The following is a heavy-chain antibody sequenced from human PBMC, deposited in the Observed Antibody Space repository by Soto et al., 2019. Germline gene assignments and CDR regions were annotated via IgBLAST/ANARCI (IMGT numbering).Heavy chain of an antibody. CDR1: GFTVSSNY. J-gene: IGHJ3*02. D-gene: IGHD4-17*01. V-gene: IGHV3-53*01. CDR3: ARTSDYGGNGGNDAFDI. CDR2: IYSGGST. Sequence: GGSLRLSCAASGFTVSSNYMSWVRQAPGKGLEWVSVIYSGGSTYYADSVKGRFTISRDNSKNTLYLQMNSLRAEDTAVYYCARTSDYGGNGGNDAFDIWGQGTMFTVSS.